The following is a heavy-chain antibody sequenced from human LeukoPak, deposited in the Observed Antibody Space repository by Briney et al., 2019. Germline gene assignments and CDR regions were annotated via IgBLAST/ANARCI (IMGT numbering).Heavy chain of an antibody. V-gene: IGHV4-39*01. CDR3: ASYQVEYGSSPDWFDP. D-gene: IGHD6-6*01. CDR2: IYCSGST. J-gene: IGHJ5*02. Sequence: SETLSLTCTVSGGSISSSSYYWGWIRQPPGKGLEWIGSIYCSGSTYYNPSLKSRVTISVDTSKNQFSLKLSSVTAADTAVYYCASYQVEYGSSPDWFDPWGQGTLVTVSS. CDR1: GGSISSSSYY.